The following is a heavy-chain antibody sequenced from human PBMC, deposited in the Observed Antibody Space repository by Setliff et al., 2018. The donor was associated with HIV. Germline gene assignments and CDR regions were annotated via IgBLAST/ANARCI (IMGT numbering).Heavy chain of an antibody. Sequence: PSETLSLTCSVSGGSINRGNYYWSWVRQPAGRGLEWIGRIYTSGSTNYNPSLKSRVTISVATSKNQFSLKLTSVTAADTAVYYCARVGYHGSGRYSFDYWGQGTLVTVSS. CDR2: IYTSGST. CDR1: GGSINRGNYY. CDR3: ARVGYHGSGRYSFDY. V-gene: IGHV4-61*02. D-gene: IGHD3-10*01. J-gene: IGHJ4*02.